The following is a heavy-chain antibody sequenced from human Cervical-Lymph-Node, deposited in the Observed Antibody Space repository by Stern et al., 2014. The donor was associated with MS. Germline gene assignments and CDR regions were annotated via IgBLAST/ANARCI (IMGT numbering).Heavy chain of an antibody. Sequence: EVQLVQSGAEVKKPGESVKISCKGSGYSFTSYWSGWVRQMPGKGLEWMGRIYPGDSETRYSPSLQGQGTISAEKSISTAYLQWSSLKASDTAMYFCARRLYYYAPFDPWGQGTLVTVSS. J-gene: IGHJ5*02. CDR2: IYPGDSET. D-gene: IGHD3-10*01. CDR1: GYSFTSYW. V-gene: IGHV5-51*01. CDR3: ARRLYYYAPFDP.